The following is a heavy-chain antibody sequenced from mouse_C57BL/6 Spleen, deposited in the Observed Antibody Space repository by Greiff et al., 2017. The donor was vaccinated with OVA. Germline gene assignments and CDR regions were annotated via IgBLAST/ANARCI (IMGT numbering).Heavy chain of an antibody. CDR1: GFNIKDDY. CDR3: TPLTTVVAGVDY. D-gene: IGHD1-1*01. V-gene: IGHV14-4*01. J-gene: IGHJ2*01. CDR2: IDPENGDT. Sequence: EVNVVESGAELVRPGASVKLSCTASGFNIKDDYMHWVKQRPEQGLEWIGWIDPENGDTEYASKFQGKATITADTSSNTAYLQLSSLTSEDTAVYYCTPLTTVVAGVDYWGQGTTLTVSS.